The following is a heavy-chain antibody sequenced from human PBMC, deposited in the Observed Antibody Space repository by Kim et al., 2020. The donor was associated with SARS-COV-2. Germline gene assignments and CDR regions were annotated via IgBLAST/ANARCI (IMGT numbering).Heavy chain of an antibody. CDR3: ACPYCTGGSFYGPSDFDF. J-gene: IGHJ4*01. V-gene: IGHV4-59*08. Sequence: SETLSLTCTVSGGSISSYYWSWIRQPPGKGLEWIGYIYNSGSTNYNSSPNSRVTITVATSKNKFSLNLSSGTVADTAADFCACPYCTGGSFYGPSDFDF. D-gene: IGHD2-15*01. CDR2: IYNSGST. CDR1: GGSISSYY.